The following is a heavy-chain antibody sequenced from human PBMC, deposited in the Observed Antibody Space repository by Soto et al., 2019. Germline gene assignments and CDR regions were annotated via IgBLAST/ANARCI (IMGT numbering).Heavy chain of an antibody. CDR3: ARGLGTNGLDV. D-gene: IGHD3-16*01. J-gene: IGHJ6*02. V-gene: IGHV1-18*04. CDR2: ISTYSGNT. CDR1: GYKFITYG. Sequence: QIQLVQSGGEVKKPGASVKVSCKASGYKFITYGITCVRQAPGQGLEWMGGISTYSGNTDYAQSLQDRVTMTTDTSTSTVYMELGSLRSDDTAVYYCARGLGTNGLDVWGQGTAVTVSS.